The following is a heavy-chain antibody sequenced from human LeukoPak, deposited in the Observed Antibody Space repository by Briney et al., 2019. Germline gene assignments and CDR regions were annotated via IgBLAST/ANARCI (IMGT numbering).Heavy chain of an antibody. Sequence: SETLSLTCTVSGGSISSYYWSWIRQPPGKGLEWIGYIYYSGSTNYNPSLKSRVTISVDTSKDQFSLKLSSVTAADTAVYYCARDLGGDYDYWGQGTLVTVSS. V-gene: IGHV4-59*01. CDR3: ARDLGGDYDY. D-gene: IGHD4-17*01. CDR1: GGSISSYY. J-gene: IGHJ4*02. CDR2: IYYSGST.